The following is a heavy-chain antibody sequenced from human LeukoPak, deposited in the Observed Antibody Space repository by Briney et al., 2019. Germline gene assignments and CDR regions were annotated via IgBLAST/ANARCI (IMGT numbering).Heavy chain of an antibody. D-gene: IGHD3-3*01. V-gene: IGHV3-48*01. CDR3: ARDDDFWSGYYPL. CDR1: GFTFSSYS. J-gene: IGHJ4*02. Sequence: PGGSLRLSCAASGFTFSSYSMNWVRQAPGKGLEWVSYISGSSSTIYYADSVKGRFTISRDNAKNSLYLQMNSLRAEDTAVYYCARDDDFWSGYYPLWGQGTLVTVSS. CDR2: ISGSSSTI.